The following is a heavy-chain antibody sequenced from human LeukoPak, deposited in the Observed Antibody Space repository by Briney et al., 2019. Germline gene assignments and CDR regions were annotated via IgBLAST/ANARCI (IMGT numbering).Heavy chain of an antibody. CDR3: ARANIAVAELRYFHH. V-gene: IGHV3-23*01. J-gene: IGHJ1*01. CDR2: IGGGSGGST. CDR1: GFTFSSYT. Sequence: GGSLRLSCAASGFTFSSYTMSWVRQAPGKGLEWVSSIGGGSGGSTFYADSVKGRFTISRDNSKNTLYLQMGSLRAEDTAVYYCARANIAVAELRYFHHWGQGTLVTVSS. D-gene: IGHD6-19*01.